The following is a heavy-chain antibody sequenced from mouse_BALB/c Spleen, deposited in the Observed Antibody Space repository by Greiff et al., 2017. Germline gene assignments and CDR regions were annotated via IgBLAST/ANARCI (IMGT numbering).Heavy chain of an antibody. CDR2: INPSSGYT. Sequence: QVQLKESGAELARPGASVKMSCKASGYTFTSYTMHWVKQRPGQGLEWIGYINPSSGYTNYNQKFKDKATLTADKSSSTAYMQLSSLTSEDSAVYYCARYGYYAMDYWGQGTSVTVSS. J-gene: IGHJ4*01. CDR3: ARYGYYAMDY. V-gene: IGHV1-4*01. CDR1: GYTFTSYT. D-gene: IGHD1-1*02.